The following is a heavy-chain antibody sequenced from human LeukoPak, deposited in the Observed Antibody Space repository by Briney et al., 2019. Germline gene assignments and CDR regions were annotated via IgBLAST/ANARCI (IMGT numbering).Heavy chain of an antibody. Sequence: GGSLRLSCAASGFTFSSYSMNWVRQAPGKGLEWVSYISSISTIYYADSVKGRFTISRDNAKNSLYLQMNSLRDEDTAVYYCAKDLYGDYAIDYWGQGTLVTVSS. J-gene: IGHJ4*02. CDR3: AKDLYGDYAIDY. D-gene: IGHD4-17*01. CDR1: GFTFSSYS. CDR2: ISSISTI. V-gene: IGHV3-48*02.